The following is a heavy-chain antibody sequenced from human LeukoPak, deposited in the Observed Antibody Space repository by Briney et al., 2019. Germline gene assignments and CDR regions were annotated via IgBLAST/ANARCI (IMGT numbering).Heavy chain of an antibody. CDR1: GGSISSSSYY. CDR2: IYYSGST. D-gene: IGHD2-15*01. V-gene: IGHV4-39*01. Sequence: SETLSLTCTVSGGSISSSSYYWGWIRQPPGKGLERIGSIYYSGSTYYNPSLKSRVTISVDTSKNQFSLKLSSVTAADTAVYYCARTLICSGGSCYPINFDYWGQGILVTVSS. J-gene: IGHJ4*02. CDR3: ARTLICSGGSCYPINFDY.